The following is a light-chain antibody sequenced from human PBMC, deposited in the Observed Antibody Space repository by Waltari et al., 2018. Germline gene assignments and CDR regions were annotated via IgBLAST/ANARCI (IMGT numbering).Light chain of an antibody. J-gene: IGKJ3*01. V-gene: IGKV1-8*01. CDR1: QGISNY. CDR2: DAS. Sequence: ALQITQSPSSLSASTVDKVTITCRASQGISNYLAWYQQKPGKAPTLLIYDASTLQRGVPSRFSGSGSGTDFTLTISCLQSEDFATFYCQQYYGYPLTFGPGTKVDVK. CDR3: QQYYGYPLT.